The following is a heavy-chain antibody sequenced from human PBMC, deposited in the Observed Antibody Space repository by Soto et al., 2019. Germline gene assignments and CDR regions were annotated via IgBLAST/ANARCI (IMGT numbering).Heavy chain of an antibody. CDR1: GYTFTSYD. V-gene: IGHV1-8*01. J-gene: IGHJ3*02. CDR2: MNPNSGNT. D-gene: IGHD1-26*01. CDR3: AESWGELLRFDI. Sequence: ASVKVSCTASGYTFTSYDINWVRQATGQGLEWMGWMNPNSGNTGYAQKFQGRVTMTRNTSISTAYMELSSLRSEDTAVYYCAESWGELLRFDIWGQGTMVTVSS.